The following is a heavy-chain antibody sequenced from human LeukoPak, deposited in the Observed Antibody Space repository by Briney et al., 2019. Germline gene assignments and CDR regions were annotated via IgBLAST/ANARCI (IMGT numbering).Heavy chain of an antibody. CDR2: IKDDGSEK. J-gene: IGHJ5*02. V-gene: IGHV3-7*01. CDR1: GGSISSSSYY. D-gene: IGHD2-8*01. CDR3: ARDEARTDEPMEGS. Sequence: ETLSLTCTVSGGSISSSSYYWGWVRQTPGKGLEWVANIKDDGSEKYYVDSVKGRFTISRDNAQNSLFLQMDSLRDEDTAVYFCARDEARTDEPMEGSWGQGTLVAVSS.